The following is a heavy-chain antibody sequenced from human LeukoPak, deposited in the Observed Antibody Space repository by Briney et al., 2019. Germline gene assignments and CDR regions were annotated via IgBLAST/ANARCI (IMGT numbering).Heavy chain of an antibody. V-gene: IGHV3-21*01. J-gene: IGHJ4*02. CDR1: GFTFSSYS. D-gene: IGHD6-13*01. CDR3: ARDKTAGLRDY. CDR2: ISSSSSYI. Sequence: GGSLRLSCAASGFTFSSYSMNWVRQAPGKGLEWVSSISSSSSYIYYADSVKGRFTISRDNAKNSLYLQMNSLRAEDTAVYYCARDKTAGLRDYWGQGTLVTVSS.